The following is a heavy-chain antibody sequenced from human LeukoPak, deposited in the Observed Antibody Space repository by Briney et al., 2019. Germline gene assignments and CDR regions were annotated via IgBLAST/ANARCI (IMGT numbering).Heavy chain of an antibody. CDR2: IYYSGST. CDR1: GGSISSYY. D-gene: IGHD1-26*01. Sequence: SPSETLSLTCTVSGGSISSYYWSWIRQPPGKGLEWIGYIYYSGSTNYNPSLKSRVTISVDTSKNQFSLKLSSVTAADTAVYYCVTGSYYLRDYWGQGTLVTVSS. J-gene: IGHJ4*02. CDR3: VTGSYYLRDY. V-gene: IGHV4-59*08.